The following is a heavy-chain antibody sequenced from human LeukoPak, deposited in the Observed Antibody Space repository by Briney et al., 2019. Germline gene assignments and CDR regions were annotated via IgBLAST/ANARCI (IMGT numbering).Heavy chain of an antibody. D-gene: IGHD4-17*01. CDR2: INPKNGDS. CDR3: ARAGYDYGDSSDF. J-gene: IGHJ4*02. V-gene: IGHV1-2*02. CDR1: GYPFTTYY. Sequence: PSVNVSFKASGYPFTTYYIHWVRPAPGQGLEWMGCINPKNGDSKYAQKFQGRVTMTRATSIATAYMEVSRLTSDDTAVYFCARAGYDYGDSSDFWGQGTLVTVSS.